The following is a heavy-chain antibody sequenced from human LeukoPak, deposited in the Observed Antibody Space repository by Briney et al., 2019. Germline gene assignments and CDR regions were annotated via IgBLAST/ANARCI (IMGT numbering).Heavy chain of an antibody. J-gene: IGHJ4*02. Sequence: SETLSLTCTVSGGSIHSYWSWIRQPAGKGLEWIGRISGSGTITYNPALQSRLTISIDTSKNQFSLKLMSVTAADTAVYYCARVKGVVTAILDYWGQGTLVTVSS. CDR1: GGSIHSY. CDR2: ISGSGTI. V-gene: IGHV4-4*07. D-gene: IGHD2-21*02. CDR3: ARVKGVVTAILDY.